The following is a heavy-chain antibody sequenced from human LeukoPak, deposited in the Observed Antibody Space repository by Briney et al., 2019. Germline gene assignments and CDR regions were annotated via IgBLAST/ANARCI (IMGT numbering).Heavy chain of an antibody. Sequence: PGGSLRLSCAASGFTFSSYWMSWVRQAPGKGLEWVANIKQDGSEKYYVDSVKGRFTISRDNVKNSLYLQMHSLRAEDTAVYYCARDTGFCSGGSCYLGYYQYYMDVWGKGTTVTISS. CDR3: ARDTGFCSGGSCYLGYYQYYMDV. J-gene: IGHJ6*03. CDR2: IKQDGSEK. D-gene: IGHD2-15*01. CDR1: GFTFSSYW. V-gene: IGHV3-7*03.